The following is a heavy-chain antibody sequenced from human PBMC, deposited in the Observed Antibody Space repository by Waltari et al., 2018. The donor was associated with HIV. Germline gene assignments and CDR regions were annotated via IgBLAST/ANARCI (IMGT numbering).Heavy chain of an antibody. CDR1: GFTFSSYD. CDR3: AQDQSKWQLQRGYFQH. V-gene: IGHV3-30*18. D-gene: IGHD1-26*01. CDR2: RAKDGSDQ. Sequence: QLQLVESGGGVVQPGRSLRLSCAVSGFTFSSYDMHWVRQAPGKGLEWVAFRAKDGSDQDYGDSGKGRFTISRDNSNNTMYLQMNSLGGEDTAVYYCAQDQSKWQLQRGYFQHWGQGTLVTVSS. J-gene: IGHJ1*01.